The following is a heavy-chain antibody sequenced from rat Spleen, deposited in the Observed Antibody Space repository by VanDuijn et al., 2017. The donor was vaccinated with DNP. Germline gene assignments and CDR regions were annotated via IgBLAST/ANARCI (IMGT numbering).Heavy chain of an antibody. CDR1: GYTFTTYY. CDR3: ASSWVGVRGIWFAF. V-gene: IGHV1-43*01. J-gene: IGHJ3*01. D-gene: IGHD4-3*01. CDR2: IYTGSGGT. Sequence: QVQLQQSGAELAKPDSSVKISCRASGYTFTTYYITWIKQTTGQGLEYIGYIYTGSGGTNYNEKFKGKATLTVDKSSSTAFMQLSSLTPDDSAVYYCASSWVGVRGIWFAFWGQGTLVTVSS.